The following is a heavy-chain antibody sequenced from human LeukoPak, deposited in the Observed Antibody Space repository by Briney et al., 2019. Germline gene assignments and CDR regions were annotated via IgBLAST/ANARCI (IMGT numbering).Heavy chain of an antibody. CDR2: IYTSGST. Sequence: SETLSLTCTVSGGSISSYYWSWIRQPAGKGLEWIGRIYTSGSTNYNPSLKSRITMSVDTSKNQFSLKLSSVTAADTAVYYCARDRLEYCSSTSCYGGGNYMDVWGKGTTVTISS. D-gene: IGHD2-2*01. V-gene: IGHV4-4*07. J-gene: IGHJ6*03. CDR3: ARDRLEYCSSTSCYGGGNYMDV. CDR1: GGSISSYY.